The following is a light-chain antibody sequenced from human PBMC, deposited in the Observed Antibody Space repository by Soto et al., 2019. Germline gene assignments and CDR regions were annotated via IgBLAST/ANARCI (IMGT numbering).Light chain of an antibody. V-gene: IGKV1-17*01. CDR3: LQHNSDPWT. Sequence: DIQMTQSPSSLSASVGDRVTRTCRGSQDIKDHVGWYQQKPGKPPKSLIYVASRLQSGVPPRFSGSGSGKEFTLTISSLQPEDLAAYFCLQHNSDPWTVGQGTKVEI. J-gene: IGKJ1*01. CDR1: QDIKDH. CDR2: VAS.